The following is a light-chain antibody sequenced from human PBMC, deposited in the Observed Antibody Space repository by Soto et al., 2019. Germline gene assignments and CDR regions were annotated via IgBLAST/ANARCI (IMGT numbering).Light chain of an antibody. Sequence: EIVMTQSPATLYMSPVARATHYSRASQSVSSNLAWYQQKPGQAPRLLIYGASSRATGIPDRFSGSGSGTDFTLTSSRLEPEDSAVYYWQQYGSSPVTFGQGTKVDIK. CDR1: QSVSSN. J-gene: IGKJ1*01. CDR2: GAS. CDR3: QQYGSSPVT. V-gene: IGKV3-20*01.